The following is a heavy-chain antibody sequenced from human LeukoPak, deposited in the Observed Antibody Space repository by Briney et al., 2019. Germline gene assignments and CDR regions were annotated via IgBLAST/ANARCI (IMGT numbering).Heavy chain of an antibody. CDR1: GDTLSNYA. J-gene: IGHJ4*02. CDR3: ARAGWLQYYYFDY. D-gene: IGHD5-24*01. Sequence: ASVKVSCKASGDTLSNYAISWVRQAPGQGLEWMGGIIPIFGTAKYAQKFQGRVTITADTSTSTAYMELSSLRSEDTAVYYCARAGWLQYYYFDYWGQGTLVTVSS. V-gene: IGHV1-69*06. CDR2: IIPIFGTA.